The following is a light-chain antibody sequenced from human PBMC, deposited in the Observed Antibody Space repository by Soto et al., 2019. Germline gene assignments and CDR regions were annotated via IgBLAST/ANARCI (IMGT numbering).Light chain of an antibody. CDR2: KAS. V-gene: IGKV1-5*03. J-gene: IGKJ1*01. Sequence: DIQMTQSPSTLSASVGDRVTITCRASQSISSWLAWYQQKPGKAPKILIYKASNLQSGVPSRFTGSGSGTEFTLTISSLQPDDFATYYCQQYKNYVWTFGQGTKVENK. CDR1: QSISSW. CDR3: QQYKNYVWT.